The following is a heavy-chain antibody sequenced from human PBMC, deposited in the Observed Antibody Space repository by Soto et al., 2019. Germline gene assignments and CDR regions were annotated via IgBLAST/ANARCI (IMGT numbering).Heavy chain of an antibody. CDR3: ARQEGRYDILTGYLYYYGMDV. Sequence: GESLKISCKGSGYSLTSYWIGWVRQMPGKGLEWMGIIYPGDSDTRYSPSFQGQVTISADKSISTAYLQWSSLKASDTAMYYCARQEGRYDILTGYLYYYGMDVWGQGTTVTVSS. D-gene: IGHD3-9*01. CDR1: GYSLTSYW. CDR2: IYPGDSDT. V-gene: IGHV5-51*01. J-gene: IGHJ6*02.